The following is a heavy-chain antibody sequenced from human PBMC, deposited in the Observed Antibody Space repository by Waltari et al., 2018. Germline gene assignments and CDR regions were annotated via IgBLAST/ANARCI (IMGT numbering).Heavy chain of an antibody. CDR3: ARIGRADKRHWFDP. Sequence: QVQLVQSGAEVKKPGASVKVSCKASGYTFTGYYMHWVRQAPGQGLEWMGWINPNSGGTNYAQKCQGRVTMTRDTSISTAYMELSRLRSDDTAVYYCARIGRADKRHWFDPWGQGTLVTVSS. V-gene: IGHV1-2*02. CDR1: GYTFTGYY. J-gene: IGHJ5*02. CDR2: INPNSGGT.